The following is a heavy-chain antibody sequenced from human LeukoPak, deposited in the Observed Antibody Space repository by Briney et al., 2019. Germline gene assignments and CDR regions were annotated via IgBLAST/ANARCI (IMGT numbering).Heavy chain of an antibody. D-gene: IGHD3-22*01. CDR1: GVSFSSYL. CDR3: AKTNYYDSSIYYVYYFYSMDV. CDR2: VSGSGDRT. V-gene: IGHV3-23*01. J-gene: IGHJ6*02. Sequence: GGSLRLSCAASGVSFSSYLMTWVRQAPGKGLEWVSSVSGSGDRTYYADSVKGRFTISRDNSRNTPYLQMSSLRAEDTALYYCAKTNYYDSSIYYVYYFYSMDVWGQGTTVTVSS.